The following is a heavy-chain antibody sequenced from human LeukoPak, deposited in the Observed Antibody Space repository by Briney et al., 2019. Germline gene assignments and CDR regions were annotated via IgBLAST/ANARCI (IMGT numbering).Heavy chain of an antibody. CDR2: ITPSDGNS. Sequence: ASVKVSCKAPGYSFSTYGISWVRQAPGQGLEWMGWITPSDGNSNYAQNFQGRVTLTTDRSTSTAYMELTNLRPDDTALYYCARVTVVTTSPWSWGPKKIGRKVEWFDPWGQGTQVIVSS. CDR3: ARVTVVTTSPWSWGPKKIGRKVEWFDP. D-gene: IGHD4-17*01. CDR1: GYSFSTYG. V-gene: IGHV1-18*01. J-gene: IGHJ5*02.